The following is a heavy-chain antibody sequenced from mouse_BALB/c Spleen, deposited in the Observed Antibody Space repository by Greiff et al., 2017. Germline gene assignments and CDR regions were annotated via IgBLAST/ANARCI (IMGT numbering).Heavy chain of an antibody. CDR2: IYPGSGST. Sequence: LQQPGSELVRPGASVKLSCKASGYTFTSYWMHWVKQRPGQGVEWIGNIYPGSGSTNYAEKFKSKATLPVDTSSSTAYMQLSSLTSEDSAVYDCTRQIYYDYGFAYWGQGTLVTVSA. J-gene: IGHJ3*01. V-gene: IGHV1S22*01. CDR3: TRQIYYDYGFAY. CDR1: GYTFTSYW. D-gene: IGHD2-4*01.